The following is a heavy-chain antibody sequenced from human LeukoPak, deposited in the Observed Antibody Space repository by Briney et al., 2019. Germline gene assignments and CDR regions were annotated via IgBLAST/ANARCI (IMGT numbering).Heavy chain of an antibody. CDR2: ISGSGGST. D-gene: IGHD4-17*01. CDR3: ARDLDDYGDKVADY. V-gene: IGHV3-23*01. Sequence: QSGGSLRLSCAASGFTFSSYAMSWVRQAPGKGLEWVSAISGSGGSTYYADSVKGRFTISRDNSQNTLYLQMNSLRAEDTAVYYCARDLDDYGDKVADYWGQGTLVTVSS. CDR1: GFTFSSYA. J-gene: IGHJ4*02.